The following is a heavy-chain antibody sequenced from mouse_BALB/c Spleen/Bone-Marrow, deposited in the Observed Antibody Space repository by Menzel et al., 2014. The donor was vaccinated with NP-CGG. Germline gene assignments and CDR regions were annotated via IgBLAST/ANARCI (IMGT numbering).Heavy chain of an antibody. CDR2: ISNYYGDA. J-gene: IGHJ4*01. CDR3: AGSGKVRNAMDY. Sequence: VQLQESGAELVRPGVSVKISCKGSGYTFTDYAMHWVKQSHAKSLEWIGLISNYYGDASYNQKFKGKVTMTVDKSSSTAYMEPARLTSEDSAIYYCAGSGKVRNAMDYWGQGTSVTVS. D-gene: IGHD2-14*01. V-gene: IGHV1S137*01. CDR1: GYTFTDYA.